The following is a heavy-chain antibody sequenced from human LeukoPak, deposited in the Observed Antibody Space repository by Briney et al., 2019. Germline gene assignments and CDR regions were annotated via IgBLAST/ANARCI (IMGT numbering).Heavy chain of an antibody. D-gene: IGHD3-10*01. CDR2: IKQDGSEK. Sequence: PGGSLRLSCAASGFTFSSYWMSWVRQAPGKGLEWVANIKQDGSEKYYVDSVKGRFTISRDSSKNSLYLQMNNLRVEDTAVYYCARKTRYYGSWSPFGPWGQGTLVTVSS. J-gene: IGHJ5*02. CDR1: GFTFSSYW. CDR3: ARKTRYYGSWSPFGP. V-gene: IGHV3-7*01.